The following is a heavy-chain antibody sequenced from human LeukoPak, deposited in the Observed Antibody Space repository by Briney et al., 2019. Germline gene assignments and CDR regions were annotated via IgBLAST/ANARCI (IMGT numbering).Heavy chain of an antibody. V-gene: IGHV3-33*01. D-gene: IGHD3-22*01. CDR2: IWYDGSNK. CDR1: GFTFSSYG. Sequence: PGRSLILSCSASGFTFSSYGMDWVGQAPGEGLEWVAVIWYDGSNKYYADSVKGRLTISRDNYKNTLYLQMNSLSAEDTAVYYCARVEAYYYDSSGYYWSWFDPWGQGTLVTVSS. J-gene: IGHJ5*02. CDR3: ARVEAYYYDSSGYYWSWFDP.